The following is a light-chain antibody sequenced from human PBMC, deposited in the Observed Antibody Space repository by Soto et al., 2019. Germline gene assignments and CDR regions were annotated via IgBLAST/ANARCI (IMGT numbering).Light chain of an antibody. V-gene: IGKV3-15*01. CDR2: DAS. J-gene: IGKJ2*01. CDR3: QQYDAWPYT. Sequence: IVMTQSPATLSASPGERATLSCRASQSVSSYLAWYQQKPGQAPRLLIYDASTRATGIPARFSGSGSGTEFTLTISSLQPEDFAVYYCQQYDAWPYTFGQGTKLEIK. CDR1: QSVSSY.